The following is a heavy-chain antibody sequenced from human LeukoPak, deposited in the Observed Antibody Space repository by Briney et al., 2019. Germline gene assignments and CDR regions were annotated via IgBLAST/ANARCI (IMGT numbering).Heavy chain of an antibody. CDR3: ARQNDFRLDY. D-gene: IGHD3-3*01. Sequence: GESLRISCKGSGYTFSSYWIGWVRQMPGKGLEWMGIIYPGDSDTRYSPSLQGRVTISVDTSIGTAYLQWSSLKASDTAIYYCARQNDFRLDYWGQGTLVTVSS. V-gene: IGHV5-51*01. CDR1: GYTFSSYW. CDR2: IYPGDSDT. J-gene: IGHJ4*02.